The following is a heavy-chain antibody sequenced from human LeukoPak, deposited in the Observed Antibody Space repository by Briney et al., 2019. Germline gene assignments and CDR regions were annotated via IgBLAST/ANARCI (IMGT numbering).Heavy chain of an antibody. J-gene: IGHJ3*02. CDR2: IYHSGST. V-gene: IGHV4-30-2*01. Sequence: SETLSLTRTVSGGSISSGGYYWSWIRQPPGKGLEWIGYIYHSGSTYYNPSLKSRVTISVDRSKNQFSLKLSSVTAADTAVYYCARDGRSYAFDIWGQGTMVTVSS. CDR1: GGSISSGGYY. CDR3: ARDGRSYAFDI. D-gene: IGHD2-15*01.